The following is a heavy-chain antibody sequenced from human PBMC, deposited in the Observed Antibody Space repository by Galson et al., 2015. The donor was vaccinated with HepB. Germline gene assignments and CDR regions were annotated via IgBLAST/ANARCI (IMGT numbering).Heavy chain of an antibody. Sequence: SVKVSCKASGGTFSSYAISWVRQAPGQGLEWMGGIIPIFGTANYAQKFQGRVTITADESTSTAYMELSSLRSEDTAVYYCAREDYSNMYYFDYWGQGTLVTVSS. J-gene: IGHJ4*02. CDR1: GGTFSSYA. D-gene: IGHD4-11*01. CDR3: AREDYSNMYYFDY. V-gene: IGHV1-69*13. CDR2: IIPIFGTA.